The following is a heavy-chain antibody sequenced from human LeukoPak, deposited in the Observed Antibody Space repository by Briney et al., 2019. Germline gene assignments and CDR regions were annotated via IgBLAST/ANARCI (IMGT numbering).Heavy chain of an antibody. J-gene: IGHJ3*01. CDR1: GYTITGYY. CDR2: INPNSGGT. CDR3: ARDGRGAAAPDDAFDV. V-gene: IGHV1-2*06. Sequence: ASVKVSCKASGYTITGYYLHWVRQAPGQGLEWMGRINPNSGGTNSAQKFQGRITMTRDTSISTAYMELSSLTSEDTAVYYCARDGRGAAAPDDAFDVWGQGTMVTVSS. D-gene: IGHD2-2*01.